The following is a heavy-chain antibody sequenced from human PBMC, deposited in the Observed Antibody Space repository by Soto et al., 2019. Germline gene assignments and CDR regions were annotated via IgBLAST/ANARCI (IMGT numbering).Heavy chain of an antibody. J-gene: IGHJ4*02. V-gene: IGHV3-23*01. Sequence: EVQLLESGGGLVQPGGSLRLSCAASGLPFSSYAMSWVRQAPGKGLEWVSSISISGGNTYYADSVRGRFTISRDNSKNMLYLHMNSLAAEDTAIYYCANEIRPNDYWGQGTLVTVSS. CDR1: GLPFSSYA. CDR3: ANEIRPNDY. CDR2: ISISGGNT.